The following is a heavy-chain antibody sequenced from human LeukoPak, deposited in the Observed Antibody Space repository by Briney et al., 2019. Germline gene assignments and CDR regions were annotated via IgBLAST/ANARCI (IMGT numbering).Heavy chain of an antibody. V-gene: IGHV1-69*04. CDR3: AKAGGYDPLTFHDGFDM. CDR2: IIPILGIA. CDR1: GGTFSSYA. J-gene: IGHJ3*02. D-gene: IGHD5-12*01. Sequence: APVKVSCKASGGTFSSYAISWVRQAPGQGLEWMGRIIPILGIANYAQKFQGRVTITADKSTSTAYMELSSLRSEDTAVYYCAKAGGYDPLTFHDGFDMWGQGTMVTVSS.